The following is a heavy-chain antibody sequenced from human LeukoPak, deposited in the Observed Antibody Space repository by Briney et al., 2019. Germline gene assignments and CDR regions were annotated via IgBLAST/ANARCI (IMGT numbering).Heavy chain of an antibody. V-gene: IGHV3-66*01. CDR1: GFTVSNNY. D-gene: IGHD6-19*01. CDR2: IYDGGFT. CDR3: AKGRRYNSSPDAFDI. Sequence: GGSLRLSCAGSGFTVSNNYMAWVRQAPGKGLEWVSVIYDGGFTEYTDSVKGRFTISRDNSKNTLDLQMNSLRAEDTAVYYCAKGRRYNSSPDAFDIWGQGTMVTVSS. J-gene: IGHJ3*02.